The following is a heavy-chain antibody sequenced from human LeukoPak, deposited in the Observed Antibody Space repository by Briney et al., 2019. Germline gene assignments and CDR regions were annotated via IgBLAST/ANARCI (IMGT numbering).Heavy chain of an antibody. D-gene: IGHD3-10*01. Sequence: SETLSLTCTVSGGSISSNSYYWGWIRQPPGKGLEWIGSIYHSGSTYYNSSLKSRVTISLDTSKNQFSLKLSSVTAADTAVYYCARGAIRGSDYWGQGTLVTVSS. J-gene: IGHJ4*02. CDR1: GGSISSNSYY. CDR3: ARGAIRGSDY. CDR2: IYHSGST. V-gene: IGHV4-39*07.